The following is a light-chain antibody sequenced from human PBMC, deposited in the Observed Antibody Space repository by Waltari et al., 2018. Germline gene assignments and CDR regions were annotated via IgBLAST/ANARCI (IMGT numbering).Light chain of an antibody. CDR2: WAS. V-gene: IGKV4-1*01. Sequence: DIVMTQSPDSLAVSLGERATINCTSSQSVLYISNNKNYLAWYQQKPGQPPKLLIYWASTRESVVPDRFSGSGSGTDFTLTISSLQAEDVAVYYCQQYYSTPFTFGPGTKVDIK. CDR3: QQYYSTPFT. CDR1: QSVLYISNNKNY. J-gene: IGKJ3*01.